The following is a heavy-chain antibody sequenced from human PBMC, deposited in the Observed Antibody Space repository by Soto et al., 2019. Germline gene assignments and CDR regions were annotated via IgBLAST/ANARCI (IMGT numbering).Heavy chain of an antibody. CDR1: GFTFSVYW. CDR2: IKTDGSEE. D-gene: IGHD6-25*01. V-gene: IGHV3-7*05. Sequence: EVQLVESGGDLVQPGGSLRLSCEASGFTFSVYWMSWARQAPGKGLEWVANIKTDGSEEYYVDSVKGRFTISRDNAKNSLYLQMNSRRAEDTAVYYCARDSLGGLGPWGPGTRVTVSS. CDR3: ARDSLGGLGP. J-gene: IGHJ5*02.